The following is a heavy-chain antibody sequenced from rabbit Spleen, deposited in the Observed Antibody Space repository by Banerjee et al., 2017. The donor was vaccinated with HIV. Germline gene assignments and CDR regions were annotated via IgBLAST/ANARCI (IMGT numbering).Heavy chain of an antibody. CDR2: INADTGSG. V-gene: IGHV1S43*01. CDR1: GFDFSSSDW. CDR3: ARDGAGGSYFAL. Sequence: QEQLVESGGGLVKPGGTLTLTCKASGFDFSSSDWMCWVRQAPGKGLEWIGCINADTGSGYYARWAKGRFTITRSTNQNTVDLKMTSLTAADTATYFCARDGAGGSYFALWGPGTLVTVS. D-gene: IGHD8-1*01. J-gene: IGHJ4*01.